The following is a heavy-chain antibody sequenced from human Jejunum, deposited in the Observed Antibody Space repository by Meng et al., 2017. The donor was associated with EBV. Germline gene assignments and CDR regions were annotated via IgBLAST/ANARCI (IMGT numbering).Heavy chain of an antibody. CDR3: AREMSTITCFDY. CDR1: GFTCRYDY. Sequence: QVQLVDTGGGLVKPGGSLILSCGASGFTCRYDYMAWVRQAPGKGLEWVSYISSRSSTIYYADSVKGRFTISRDNAHNSLYLQMNSLRAEDTAVYYCAREMSTITCFDYWGQGTLVTVSS. CDR2: ISSRSSTI. V-gene: IGHV3-11*01. D-gene: IGHD5-24*01. J-gene: IGHJ4*02.